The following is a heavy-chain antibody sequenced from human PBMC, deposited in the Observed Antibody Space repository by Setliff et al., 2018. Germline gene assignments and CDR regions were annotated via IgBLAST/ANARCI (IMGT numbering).Heavy chain of an antibody. V-gene: IGHV1-8*02. J-gene: IGHJ3*02. CDR2: MNPNSGNT. CDR1: GGTFSSYA. Sequence: ASVKVSCKASGGTFSSYAINWVRQATGQGLEWMGWMNPNSGNTGYAQKFQGRVTMTRNTSISTAYMELSSLRSEDTAVYYCARRASYSGSFDAFDIWGQGTMVTVSS. D-gene: IGHD1-26*01. CDR3: ARRASYSGSFDAFDI.